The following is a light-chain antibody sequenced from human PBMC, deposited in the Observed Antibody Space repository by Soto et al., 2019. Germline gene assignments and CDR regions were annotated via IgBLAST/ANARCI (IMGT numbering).Light chain of an antibody. CDR1: QDISNY. CDR3: QQYDNVPRT. CDR2: DAS. J-gene: IGKJ2*01. Sequence: DIQMTQSPSSLSASVGDRVTITCQASQDISNYLNWYQQKPGKAPKLLIYDASSLETGVPSRFSGRGSGTDFTFPIISLQPEDIATYYCQQYDNVPRTFGQGTKLEIK. V-gene: IGKV1-33*01.